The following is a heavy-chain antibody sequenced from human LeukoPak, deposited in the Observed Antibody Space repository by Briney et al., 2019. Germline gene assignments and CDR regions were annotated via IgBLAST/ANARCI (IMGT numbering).Heavy chain of an antibody. J-gene: IGHJ1*01. CDR1: GFTFSTYA. CDR3: AKGLSGCVYGSWSYYGF. V-gene: IGHV3-23*01. CDR2: IRGAGDST. D-gene: IGHD3-10*01. Sequence: PGGSLRLSCAASGFTFSTYAMSWVRQAPGKGLEWVSGIRGAGDSTYYADSVKGRFTISRDNSKNTLYLQMDSLRAEDTAVYYCAKGLSGCVYGSWSYYGFWGPGTLVTVSS.